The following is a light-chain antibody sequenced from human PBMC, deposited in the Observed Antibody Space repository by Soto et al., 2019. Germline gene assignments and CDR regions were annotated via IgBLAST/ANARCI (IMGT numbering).Light chain of an antibody. CDR3: AAWDASLSACV. V-gene: IGLV1-47*02. CDR1: DSNIGSNS. Sequence: QSVLTQPPSASGTAGQVVTISCSGGDSNIGSNSVYWYQHLPRMAPKLLIYYNNQRPSGVPDRFSGSRSGTSASLALVGLRSEDEAVYYCAAWDASLSACVFGNGTRLTVL. CDR2: YNN. J-gene: IGLJ1*01.